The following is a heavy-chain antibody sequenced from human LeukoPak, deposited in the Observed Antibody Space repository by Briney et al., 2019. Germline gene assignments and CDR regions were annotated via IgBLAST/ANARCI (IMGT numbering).Heavy chain of an antibody. Sequence: GASLKVSCKASGYTFTGYYMNSVRQAPGPGLEGMGWINPNSGGTNYAPTLPGRVTMTRDTSISTAYMELSRLRSDDTAGYYCARGSDVAAGDEGQAYFDYWGQGTLVTVSS. J-gene: IGHJ4*02. V-gene: IGHV1-2*02. CDR2: INPNSGGT. D-gene: IGHD2-21*01. CDR1: GYTFTGYY. CDR3: ARGSDVAAGDEGQAYFDY.